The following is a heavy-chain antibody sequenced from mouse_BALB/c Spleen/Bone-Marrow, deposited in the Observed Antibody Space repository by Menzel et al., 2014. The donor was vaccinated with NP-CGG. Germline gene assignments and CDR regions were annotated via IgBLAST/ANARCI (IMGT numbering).Heavy chain of an antibody. V-gene: IGHV2-2*02. CDR3: ARKAISPYAMDY. CDR2: IWSGGST. CDR1: GFSLTSYG. Sequence: VHLVESGPGLVQPSQSLSITCTVSGFSLTSYGVHWVRPSPGKGLEWLGVIWSGGSTDYNAAFTSRMSISKDNSKSQVFFKMNSLQANDTAIYYCARKAISPYAMDYWGQGTSVTVSS. J-gene: IGHJ4*01.